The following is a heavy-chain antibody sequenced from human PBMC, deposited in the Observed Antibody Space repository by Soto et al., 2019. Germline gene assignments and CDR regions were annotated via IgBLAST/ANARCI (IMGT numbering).Heavy chain of an antibody. CDR2: IYHSGST. CDR3: ARGGNYGSGRKTAYNWFDP. Sequence: SETLSLTCAVSGGSISSGGYSWSWIRQPPGKGLEWIGYIYHSGSTYYNPSPKSRVTISVDRSKNQFSLKLSSVTAADTAVYYCARGGNYGSGRKTAYNWFDPWGQGTLVTV. J-gene: IGHJ5*02. D-gene: IGHD3-10*01. CDR1: GGSISSGGYS. V-gene: IGHV4-30-2*01.